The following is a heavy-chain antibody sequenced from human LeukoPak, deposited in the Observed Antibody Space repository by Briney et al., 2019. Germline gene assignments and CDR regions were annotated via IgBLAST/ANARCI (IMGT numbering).Heavy chain of an antibody. Sequence: ASVKVSCKASGYTFTSYGISWVRQARGQGLEWMGWISAYNGNTNYAQKLQGRVTMTTDTSTSTAYMELRSLRSDDTAVYYCARDLVVPAAIEGTPNWFDPWGQGTLVTVSS. J-gene: IGHJ5*02. V-gene: IGHV1-18*04. CDR2: ISAYNGNT. CDR3: ARDLVVPAAIEGTPNWFDP. D-gene: IGHD2-2*01. CDR1: GYTFTSYG.